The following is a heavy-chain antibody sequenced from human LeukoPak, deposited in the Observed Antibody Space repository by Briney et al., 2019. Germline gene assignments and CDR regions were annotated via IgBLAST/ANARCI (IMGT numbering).Heavy chain of an antibody. V-gene: IGHV4-38-2*02. D-gene: IGHD2-15*01. CDR1: GYSISSGYW. Sequence: PSETLSLTCTVSGYSISSGYWWGWIRQPPGKGLEWIGSIYHSGSTYYHPSLKSRVTMSVDTSRNQFSLKLNSVTAADTAVYYCVQEEGYCSGGSCYPPDAFDIWGQGTMVTVSS. CDR3: VQEEGYCSGGSCYPPDAFDI. J-gene: IGHJ3*02. CDR2: IYHSGST.